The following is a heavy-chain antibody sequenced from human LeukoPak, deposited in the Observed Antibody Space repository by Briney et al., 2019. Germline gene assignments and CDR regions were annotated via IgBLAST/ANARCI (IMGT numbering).Heavy chain of an antibody. CDR3: ARQYSGSYYYYYYMDV. D-gene: IGHD1-26*01. J-gene: IGHJ6*03. CDR1: GGSISNYY. Sequence: SETLSLTCTVSGGSISNYYWSWIRQPPGKGLEWIGYIYYSGSTYYNPSLKSRVTISVDTSKNQFSLKLSSVTAADTAVYYCARQYSGSYYYYYYMDVWGKGTTVTISS. CDR2: IYYSGST. V-gene: IGHV4-59*04.